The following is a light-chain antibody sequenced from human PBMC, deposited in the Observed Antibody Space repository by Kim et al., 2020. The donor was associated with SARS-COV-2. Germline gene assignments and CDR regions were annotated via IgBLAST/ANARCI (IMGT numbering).Light chain of an antibody. CDR3: QQYNSYSGT. Sequence: ASVGDRVTLTGRASQSISSWLAWYQQKPGTAPKLLIYDASSVESGVPSRFSGSGSGTEFTLTISSLQPDDCATYYCQQYNSYSGTFGQGTKVDIK. CDR2: DAS. J-gene: IGKJ1*01. CDR1: QSISSW. V-gene: IGKV1-5*01.